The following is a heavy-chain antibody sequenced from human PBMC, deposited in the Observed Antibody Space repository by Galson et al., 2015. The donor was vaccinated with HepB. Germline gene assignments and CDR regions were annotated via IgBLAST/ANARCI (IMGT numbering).Heavy chain of an antibody. CDR1: GFTFSSYA. D-gene: IGHD3-22*01. CDR2: ISGSGGST. V-gene: IGHV3-23*01. J-gene: IGHJ4*02. CDR3: AKGLYPDYYDSSGYYGPGDY. Sequence: SLRLSCAASGFTFSSYAMSWVRQAPGKGLEWVSAISGSGGSTYYADSVKGRFTISRDNSKNTPYLQMNSLRAEDTAVYYCAKGLYPDYYDSSGYYGPGDYWGQGTLVTVSS.